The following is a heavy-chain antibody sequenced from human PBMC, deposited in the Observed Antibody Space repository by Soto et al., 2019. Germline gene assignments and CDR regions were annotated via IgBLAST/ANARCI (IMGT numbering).Heavy chain of an antibody. CDR3: AREKNTAMVDY. D-gene: IGHD5-18*01. CDR1: GFTFSSYE. Sequence: GGSLRLSCAASGFTFSSYEMNWVRQDPGKGLEWVSYISSSGSTIYYADSVKGRFTISRDNAKNSLYLQMNSLRAEDTAVYYCAREKNTAMVDYWGQGTLVTVSS. J-gene: IGHJ4*02. CDR2: ISSSGSTI. V-gene: IGHV3-48*03.